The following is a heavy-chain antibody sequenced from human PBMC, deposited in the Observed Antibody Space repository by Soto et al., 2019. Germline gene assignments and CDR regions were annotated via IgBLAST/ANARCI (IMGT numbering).Heavy chain of an antibody. CDR2: IYWDDDK. Sequence: QITLKESGPTLVKPTQTLTLTCTFSGFSLSTSGVGVGWIRQPPGKALEWLAPIYWDDDKRYSPSLKSRLTFTKDTSKNQLVLTMTNMDPVDTATYYCAHSTSTSHYDFWIGPRPDVWGQGTMVTVSS. CDR3: AHSTSTSHYDFWIGPRPDV. V-gene: IGHV2-5*02. D-gene: IGHD3-3*01. J-gene: IGHJ6*02. CDR1: GFSLSTSGVG.